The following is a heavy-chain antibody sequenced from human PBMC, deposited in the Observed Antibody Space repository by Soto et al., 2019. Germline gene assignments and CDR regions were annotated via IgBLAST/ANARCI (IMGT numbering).Heavy chain of an antibody. D-gene: IGHD6-19*01. Sequence: DVKLLESGGGLVQPGGSLRLSCAASGFIFNNYAMNWVRQAPGKGLEWVSGISGSGGNTYYADSVKGRFAISRAKSNNTLYLQLSSLKAEDTAVYYCVKARSGWYLYYFDYWGQGPRVTVSS. CDR2: ISGSGGNT. CDR1: GFIFNNYA. V-gene: IGHV3-23*01. J-gene: IGHJ4*02. CDR3: VKARSGWYLYYFDY.